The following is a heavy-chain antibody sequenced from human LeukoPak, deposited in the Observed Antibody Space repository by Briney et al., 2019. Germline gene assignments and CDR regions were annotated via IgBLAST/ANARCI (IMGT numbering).Heavy chain of an antibody. V-gene: IGHV3-48*01. D-gene: IGHD3-3*01. Sequence: GGSLRLSCAASGFTFSSYNMNWVRQAPGKGLEWLSYISSSSTIYYADSVKGRFTISRDNAKNSLYLQMNSLRAEDTAVYYCARDFLEDSYWGQGTLVTVSS. CDR3: ARDFLEDSY. CDR1: GFTFSSYN. J-gene: IGHJ4*02. CDR2: ISSSSTI.